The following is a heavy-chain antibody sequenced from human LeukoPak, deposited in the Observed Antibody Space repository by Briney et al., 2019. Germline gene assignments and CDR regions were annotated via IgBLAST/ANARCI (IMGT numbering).Heavy chain of an antibody. CDR1: GFTFSSYA. CDR2: ILGSGGST. Sequence: GGSMRLSSAASGFTFSSYAMAWVRQAPGEGLEWVSHILGSGGSTYYADSVKGRFTISRDNSKNTLYLKMNSLRPEDTAVYYCAKVKYDYGNPVGWFDPWGQGSLVTVSS. CDR3: AKVKYDYGNPVGWFDP. J-gene: IGHJ5*02. D-gene: IGHD4-11*01. V-gene: IGHV3-23*01.